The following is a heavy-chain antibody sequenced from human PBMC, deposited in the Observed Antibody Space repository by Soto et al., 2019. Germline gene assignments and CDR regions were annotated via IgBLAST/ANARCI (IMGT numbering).Heavy chain of an antibody. CDR2: IYYSGST. D-gene: IGHD6-13*01. CDR3: ARENYSSSWYGDNWFDP. J-gene: IGHJ5*02. Sequence: QVQLQESGPGLVKPSQTLSLTCPVSGGSISSGGYYWSWIRQHPGKGLEWIGYIYYSGSTYYNPSLKSRVTISVDTSKNQFSLKLSSVTAADTAVYYCARENYSSSWYGDNWFDPWGQGTLVTVS. V-gene: IGHV4-31*03. CDR1: GGSISSGGYY.